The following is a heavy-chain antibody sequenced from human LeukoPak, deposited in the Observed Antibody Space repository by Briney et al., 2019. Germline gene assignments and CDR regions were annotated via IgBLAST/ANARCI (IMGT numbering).Heavy chain of an antibody. D-gene: IGHD3-22*01. CDR1: GGSISSYY. CDR3: ARDSPYYGLDY. V-gene: IGHV4-59*12. Sequence: KPSETLSLTCTVSGGSISSYYWSWIRQPPGKGLEWIGYIYYSGSTNYNPSLKSRVTISVDTSKNQFSLKLSSVTAADTAVYYCARDSPYYGLDYWGQGTLVTVSS. CDR2: IYYSGST. J-gene: IGHJ4*02.